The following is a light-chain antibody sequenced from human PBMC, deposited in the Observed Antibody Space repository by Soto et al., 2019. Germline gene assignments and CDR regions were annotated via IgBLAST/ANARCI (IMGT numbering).Light chain of an antibody. CDR3: QRYNSYSEA. CDR2: KSS. V-gene: IGKV1-5*03. J-gene: IGKJ1*01. Sequence: DIQMTQSPSTLSGSVGDRVTITCRASQTISSWLAWYQQKPGKAPKLLIYKSSTLKSGVPSRFSGSGSGREFTLTISSLKPDDFATNYCQRYNSYSEAFGQGTKVDSK. CDR1: QTISSW.